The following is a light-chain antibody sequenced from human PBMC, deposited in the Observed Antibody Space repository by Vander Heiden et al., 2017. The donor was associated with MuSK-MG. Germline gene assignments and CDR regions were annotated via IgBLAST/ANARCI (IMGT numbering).Light chain of an antibody. J-gene: IGKJ2*01. V-gene: IGKV3-20*01. Sequence: EILLTQSPGTLSLSPGERATLSCRASQIVSSNLLAWYQQKPGQAPRLLIFGSSSRATGIPDRFSGSGSGTDFTLTISRLEPEDFAVYYCQQYASAPYTFGQGTKLEIK. CDR3: QQYASAPYT. CDR2: GSS. CDR1: QIVSSNL.